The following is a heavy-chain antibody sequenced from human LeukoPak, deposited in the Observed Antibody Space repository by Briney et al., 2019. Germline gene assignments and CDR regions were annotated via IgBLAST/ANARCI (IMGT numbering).Heavy chain of an antibody. CDR1: GFTFSSYG. CDR3: ANTHCDSSPIVWNF. J-gene: IGHJ4*02. D-gene: IGHD6-6*01. CDR2: ISYDGSNK. Sequence: SGGSLRLSCAASGFTFSSYGMHWVRQAPGKGLEWVAVISYDGSNKYYADSVKGRFTISRDNSKNTLYLQMNSLRAEDTAVYYCANTHCDSSPIVWNFWGQGTLVTVSS. V-gene: IGHV3-30*18.